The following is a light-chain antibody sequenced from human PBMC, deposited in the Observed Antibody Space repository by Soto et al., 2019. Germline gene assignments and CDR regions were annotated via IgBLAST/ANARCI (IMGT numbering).Light chain of an antibody. J-gene: IGKJ1*01. CDR2: GAS. Sequence: EIGLTQSPGTLSLSPGERATLSCRASQSVSSGYLAWYQQKPGQAPRPLIYGASARATDMPGRFSGSGSGTDFTLSISRLEPEDFAVYYCQQYGSSPRTFGQGTRWIS. CDR3: QQYGSSPRT. CDR1: QSVSSGY. V-gene: IGKV3-20*01.